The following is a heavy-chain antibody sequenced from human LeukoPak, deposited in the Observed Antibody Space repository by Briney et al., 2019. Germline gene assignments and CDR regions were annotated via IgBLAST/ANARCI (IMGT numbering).Heavy chain of an antibody. D-gene: IGHD3-22*01. CDR3: AKGSSGYFADL. CDR2: ISNDGGGT. CDR1: GFIFNNYG. V-gene: IGHV3-23*01. J-gene: IGHJ5*02. Sequence: GGALTLSCPASGFIFNNYGLMWVRQAPGKGLEWVSAISNDGGGTQYADFVEGRFTISRDNSKNTLFLQMSSLRAEDTALYYCAKGSSGYFADLWGQGTLVTVSS.